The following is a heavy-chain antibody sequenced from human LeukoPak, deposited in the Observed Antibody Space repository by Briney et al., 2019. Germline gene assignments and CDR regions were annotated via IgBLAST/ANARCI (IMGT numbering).Heavy chain of an antibody. J-gene: IGHJ4*02. D-gene: IGHD6-13*01. CDR1: GFTFSDYY. V-gene: IGHV3-11*04. CDR2: ISSSGSTI. Sequence: PGGSLRLSCAASGFTFSDYYMSWIRQAPGKGLEWVSYISSSGSTIYYADSVKGRFTISRDNSKNTLYLQMNSLRAEDTAMYYCAKDRGSSWHNFDYWGQGTLVTVSS. CDR3: AKDRGSSWHNFDY.